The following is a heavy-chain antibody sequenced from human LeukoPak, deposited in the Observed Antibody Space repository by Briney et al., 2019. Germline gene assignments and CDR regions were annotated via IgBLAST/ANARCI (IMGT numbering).Heavy chain of an antibody. CDR3: AKDRTRSDF. V-gene: IGHV3-23*01. CDR1: GFTFSSNA. CDR2: IGGSGVTT. J-gene: IGHJ4*02. Sequence: PGGSLRLSCVASGFTFSSNAMSWVRQAPGKGLEWVSAIGGSGVTTYYADYVKGRFTISRDNSKNTLFLQMNSLRVEDTAVYYCAKDRTRSDFWGQGTLVTVSS. D-gene: IGHD3/OR15-3a*01.